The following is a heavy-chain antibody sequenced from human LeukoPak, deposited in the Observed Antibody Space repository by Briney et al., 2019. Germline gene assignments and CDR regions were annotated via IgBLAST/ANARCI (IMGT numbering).Heavy chain of an antibody. Sequence: GGSLRLSCAASGFTFSNYAMSWFRQAPGKGLEWVAGIIESGSGAWYADSVKGRFTISKDNSKNTVYLQMNSLRVDDTAVYFCAKAASSSWPSYYYGMDVWGQGTAVTVSS. J-gene: IGHJ6*02. CDR2: IIESGSGA. CDR1: GFTFSNYA. D-gene: IGHD6-13*01. V-gene: IGHV3-23*01. CDR3: AKAASSSWPSYYYGMDV.